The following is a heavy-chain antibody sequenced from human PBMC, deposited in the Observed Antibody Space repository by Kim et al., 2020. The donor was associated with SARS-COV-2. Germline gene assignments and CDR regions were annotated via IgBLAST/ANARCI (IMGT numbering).Heavy chain of an antibody. CDR3: ARGRLTTFVVVNAFDY. Sequence: SETLSLTCTVSGGSISSGGYYWSWIRQHPGKGLEWIGYIYYSGSTYYNPSLKSRVTISVDQSKNQFSLKLSSVTAADTAVYYCARGRLTTFVVVNAFDYWGQGTLVTVSS. J-gene: IGHJ4*02. CDR2: IYYSGST. D-gene: IGHD3-3*01. CDR1: GGSISSGGYY. V-gene: IGHV4-31*03.